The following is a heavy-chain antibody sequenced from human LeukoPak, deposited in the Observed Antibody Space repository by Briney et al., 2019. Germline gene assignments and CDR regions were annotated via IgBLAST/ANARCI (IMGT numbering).Heavy chain of an antibody. CDR2: ISDDGRHN. Sequence: GGSLRLSCVASGFIFSGYGMHWVRQAPGKGLEWVAVISDDGRHNYYADSVKGRFTISRDNSKSTLYLQMNSLRDDDSAAYFCARVYLERLTAGYFDHWGQGTQVTVSP. J-gene: IGHJ4*02. CDR1: GFIFSGYG. D-gene: IGHD2-8*01. V-gene: IGHV3-30*03. CDR3: ARVYLERLTAGYFDH.